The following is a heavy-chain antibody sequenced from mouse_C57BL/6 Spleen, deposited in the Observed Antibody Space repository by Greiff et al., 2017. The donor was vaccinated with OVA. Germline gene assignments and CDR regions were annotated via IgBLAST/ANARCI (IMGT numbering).Heavy chain of an antibody. J-gene: IGHJ2*01. CDR1: GYTFTSYW. D-gene: IGHD2-1*01. V-gene: IGHV1-69*01. CDR3: ARRGIYYGNLGYFDY. Sequence: QVQLQQPGAELVMPGASVKLSCKASGYTFTSYWMHWVKQRPGQGLEWIGEIDPSNSYTKYNQKFKGKSTLTVDKSSSTAYMQLSSLTSEDSAVYYCARRGIYYGNLGYFDYWGQGTTLTVSS. CDR2: IDPSNSYT.